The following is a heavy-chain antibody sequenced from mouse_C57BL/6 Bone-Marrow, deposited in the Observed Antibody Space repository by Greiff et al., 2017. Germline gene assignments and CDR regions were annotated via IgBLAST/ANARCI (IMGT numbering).Heavy chain of an antibody. Sequence: EVKLQQPGPELVKPGASVKISCKASGYTFTDYYMNWVKQSHGKSLEWIGDINPNNGGTSYNQKFKGKATLTVDKSSSTAYMELRSLTSEDSAVYYCARGGDYDVEYFDVWGTGTTVTVSS. CDR3: ARGGDYDVEYFDV. CDR2: INPNNGGT. D-gene: IGHD2-4*01. CDR1: GYTFTDYY. V-gene: IGHV1-26*01. J-gene: IGHJ1*03.